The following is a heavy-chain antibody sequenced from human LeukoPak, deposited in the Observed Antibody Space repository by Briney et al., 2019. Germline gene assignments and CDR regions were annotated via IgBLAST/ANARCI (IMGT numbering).Heavy chain of an antibody. CDR2: ISYDGSNK. V-gene: IGHV3-30-3*01. J-gene: IGHJ4*02. D-gene: IGHD5-18*01. Sequence: GGSLRLSCAASGFTFSSYAMYWVRQAPGKGLEWVAVISYDGSNKYYADSVKGRFTISRDNAKNSLYLQMNSLRAEDTAVYYCARDRGGPGYTYGQPLDYWGQGTLVTVSS. CDR1: GFTFSSYA. CDR3: ARDRGGPGYTYGQPLDY.